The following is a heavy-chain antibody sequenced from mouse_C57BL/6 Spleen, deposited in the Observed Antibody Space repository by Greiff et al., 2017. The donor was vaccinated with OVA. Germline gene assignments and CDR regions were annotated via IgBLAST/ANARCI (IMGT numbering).Heavy chain of an antibody. Sequence: EVKLQESGGGLVQPGGSMKLSCVASGFTFSNYWMNWVRQSPEKGLEWVAQIRLKSDNYATHYAESVKGRFTISRDDSKSSVYLQMNNLRAEDTGIYYCTGLYYYGSRSPFDYWGQGTTLTVSS. V-gene: IGHV6-3*01. J-gene: IGHJ2*01. CDR1: GFTFSNYW. D-gene: IGHD1-1*01. CDR3: TGLYYYGSRSPFDY. CDR2: IRLKSDNYAT.